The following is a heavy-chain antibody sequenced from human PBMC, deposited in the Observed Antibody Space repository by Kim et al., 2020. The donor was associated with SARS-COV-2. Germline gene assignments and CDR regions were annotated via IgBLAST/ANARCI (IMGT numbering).Heavy chain of an antibody. CDR3: ARAYKDDDDYFDQ. Sequence: ASVKVSCKASGYSFTSYAMNWVRQAPGRGLEWMGWIDTKTGKPTYAQDFLGRFVFSLDTSVNTAYLQISSLKADDTAVYFCARAYKDDDDYFDQWVQGTLVTVSS. CDR1: GYSFTSYA. D-gene: IGHD3-16*01. J-gene: IGHJ5*02. V-gene: IGHV7-4-1*02. CDR2: IDTKTGKP.